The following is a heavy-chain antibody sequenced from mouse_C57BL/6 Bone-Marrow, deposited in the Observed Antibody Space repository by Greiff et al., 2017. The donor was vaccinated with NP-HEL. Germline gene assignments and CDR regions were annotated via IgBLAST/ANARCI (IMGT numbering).Heavy chain of an antibody. CDR3: TTDKGDY. V-gene: IGHV14-4*01. CDR2: IDPENGDT. Sequence: EVQRVESGAELVRPGASVKLSCTASGFNIKDDYMHWVKQRPEQGLEWIGWIDPENGDTEYASKFQGKATITADTSSNTAYLQLSSLTSEDTAVYYCTTDKGDYWGQGTTLTVSS. J-gene: IGHJ2*01. CDR1: GFNIKDDY.